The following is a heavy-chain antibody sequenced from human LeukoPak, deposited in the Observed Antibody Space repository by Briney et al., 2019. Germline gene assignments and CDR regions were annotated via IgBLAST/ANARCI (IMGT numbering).Heavy chain of an antibody. V-gene: IGHV4-30-4*08. Sequence: PSETLSLTCAVYGGSFSGYYWSWIRQPPGKGLEWIGYIYYSGSTYYNPSLKSRVTISVDTSKNQFSLKLSSVTAADTAVYYCAREGSGYCSSTSCPYYGMDVWGQGTTVTVSS. CDR1: GGSFSGYY. D-gene: IGHD2-2*01. CDR2: IYYSGST. CDR3: AREGSGYCSSTSCPYYGMDV. J-gene: IGHJ6*02.